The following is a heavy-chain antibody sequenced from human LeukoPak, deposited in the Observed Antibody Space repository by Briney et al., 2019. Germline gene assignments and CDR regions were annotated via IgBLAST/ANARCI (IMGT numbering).Heavy chain of an antibody. CDR2: IYPDDSDT. CDR3: ARLRSSSWYTVDY. J-gene: IGHJ4*02. V-gene: IGHV5-51*01. D-gene: IGHD6-13*01. CDR1: GYSFTSYW. Sequence: GESLKISCKASGYSFTSYWIGWVRQMPGKGLEWMGIIYPDDSDTRYSPSFQGLVTISADKSITTAYLQWSSLKASDTAMYYCARLRSSSWYTVDYWGQGTLVTVSS.